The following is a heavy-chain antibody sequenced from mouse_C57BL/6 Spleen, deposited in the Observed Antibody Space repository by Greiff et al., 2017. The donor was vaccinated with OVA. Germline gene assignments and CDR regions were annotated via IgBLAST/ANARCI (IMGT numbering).Heavy chain of an antibody. V-gene: IGHV1-72*01. CDR1: GYTFTSYW. Sequence: QVQLQQPGAELVKPGASVKLSCKASGYTFTSYWLHWVKQRPGRGLEWIGRIAPNSGGTKYNEKFKSKATLTVDKPSSTAYMQLSSLTSEDSAVYYCARDHYSNYFAYWGQGTLVTVSA. CDR2: IAPNSGGT. D-gene: IGHD2-5*01. CDR3: ARDHYSNYFAY. J-gene: IGHJ3*01.